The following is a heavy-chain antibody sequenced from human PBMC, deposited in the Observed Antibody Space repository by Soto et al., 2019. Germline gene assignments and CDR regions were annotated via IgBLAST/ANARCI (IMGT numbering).Heavy chain of an antibody. V-gene: IGHV3-23*01. J-gene: IGHJ4*02. CDR2: ISGSGGST. CDR3: AKDWGYCSGGSCYSLIFDY. Sequence: EVQLLESGGGLVQPGGSLRLSCAASGFTFSSYAMSWVRQAPGKGLEWVSAISGSGGSTYYADSVKGRFTISRDNSKNTLYLQMNSLSAEDTAVYYCAKDWGYCSGGSCYSLIFDYWGQGTVVTVSS. CDR1: GFTFSSYA. D-gene: IGHD2-15*01.